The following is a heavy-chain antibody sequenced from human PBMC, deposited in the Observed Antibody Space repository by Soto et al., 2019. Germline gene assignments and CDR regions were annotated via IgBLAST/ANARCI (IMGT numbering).Heavy chain of an antibody. J-gene: IGHJ4*02. V-gene: IGHV3-23*01. CDR2: LSDST. CDR3: ARSLGPGSHYLAY. Sequence: EVQLLESGGGLVQPGGSLRLSCALSGFTFSTYDMSYAMSWVRQAPGKGLEWVSTLSDSTYYAASVKGLFTISTDNSKSTLFLQRNSLRAEDTAVYYCARSLGPGSHYLAYWGQGTLVTVSS. D-gene: IGHD3-10*01. CDR1: GFTFSTYDMSYA.